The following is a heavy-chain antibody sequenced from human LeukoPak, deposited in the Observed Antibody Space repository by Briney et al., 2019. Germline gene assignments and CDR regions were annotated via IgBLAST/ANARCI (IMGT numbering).Heavy chain of an antibody. Sequence: SETLSLTYSVSGGSISIYYWSWIRQPPGKGLEWIGYIYYSGSTNYNPSLKSRVTISVDTSKNQFSLKLSSVTAADTAVYYCASSIAVARFDYWGQGTLVTVS. CDR3: ASSIAVARFDY. CDR2: IYYSGST. V-gene: IGHV4-59*01. CDR1: GGSISIYY. D-gene: IGHD6-19*01. J-gene: IGHJ4*02.